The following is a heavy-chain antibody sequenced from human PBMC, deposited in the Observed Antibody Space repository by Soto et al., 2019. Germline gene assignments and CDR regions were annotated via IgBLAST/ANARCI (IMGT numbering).Heavy chain of an antibody. CDR1: GFTFSSYG. CDR3: ARDPLPEEGYDILTGYNYYYYGMDV. Sequence: PGGSLRLSCAASGFTFSSYGMHWVRQAPGKGLEWVAVIWYDGSNKYYADSVKGRFTISRDNSKNTLYLQMNSLRAEDTAVYYCARDPLPEEGYDILTGYNYYYYGMDVWGQGTTVTVSS. V-gene: IGHV3-33*01. J-gene: IGHJ6*02. D-gene: IGHD3-9*01. CDR2: IWYDGSNK.